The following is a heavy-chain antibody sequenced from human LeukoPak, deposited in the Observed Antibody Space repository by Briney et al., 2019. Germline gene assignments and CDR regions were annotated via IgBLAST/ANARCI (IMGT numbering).Heavy chain of an antibody. J-gene: IGHJ4*02. CDR2: IKQDGSEK. Sequence: SGGSLRLSCAASGFTFSSYWMSWVRQAPGKGLEWVANIKQDGSEKYYVDSVKGRFTISRDNAKNSLYLQMNSLRAEDTAVYYCARDLIAVAGREFDYWGQGTLVTVSS. V-gene: IGHV3-7*03. CDR3: ARDLIAVAGREFDY. CDR1: GFTFSSYW. D-gene: IGHD6-19*01.